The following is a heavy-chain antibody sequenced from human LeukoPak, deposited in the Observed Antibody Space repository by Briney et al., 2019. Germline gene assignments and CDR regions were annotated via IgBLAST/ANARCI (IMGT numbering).Heavy chain of an antibody. D-gene: IGHD3-10*01. CDR1: GFTFSSYG. CDR2: IRYDGSNK. CDR3: AKDPKAYYYGSGSYLVY. J-gene: IGHJ4*02. V-gene: IGHV3-30*02. Sequence: GGSLRLSCAASGFTFSSYGMHWVRQAPGKGLEWVAFIRYDGSNKYYADSVKGRFTISRDNSKNTLYLQMNSLRAEDTAVYYCAKDPKAYYYGSGSYLVYWGQGTLVTVSS.